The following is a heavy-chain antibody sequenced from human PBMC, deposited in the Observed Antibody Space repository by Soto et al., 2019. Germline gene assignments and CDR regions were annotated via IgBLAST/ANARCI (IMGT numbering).Heavy chain of an antibody. J-gene: IGHJ4*02. D-gene: IGHD7-27*01. V-gene: IGHV4-59*11. CDR3: TRANWYSEY. CDR2: IYYNGNT. CDR1: GGSISNHY. Sequence: QVQLQESGPGLVKPSETLSLTCSVSGGSISNHYWSWIRQPHGKGLEWIGYIYYNGNTNYNPSLKSRVTISVDTSRNQISLKLTTVTAADTAVYYCTRANWYSEYWGQGTLVTVSS.